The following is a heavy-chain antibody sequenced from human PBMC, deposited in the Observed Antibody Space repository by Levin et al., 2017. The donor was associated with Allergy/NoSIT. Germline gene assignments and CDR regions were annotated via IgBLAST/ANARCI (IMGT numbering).Heavy chain of an antibody. CDR1: GFNFTAAW. V-gene: IGHV3-15*01. J-gene: IGHJ4*02. CDR2: VKSQADGGPI. Sequence: LSLTCVATGFNFTAAWLNWVRQAPGKGLEWVGRVKSQADGGPIDYAAPVRGRFSISRDDSKNMLFLQMRSLKTEDTAVYYCTTGLRWGRGTLVTVS. CDR3: TTGLR.